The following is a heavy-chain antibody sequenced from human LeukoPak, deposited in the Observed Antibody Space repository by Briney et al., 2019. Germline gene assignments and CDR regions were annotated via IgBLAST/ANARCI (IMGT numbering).Heavy chain of an antibody. CDR1: GYTFTSYG. V-gene: IGHV1-18*01. J-gene: IGHJ4*02. D-gene: IGHD1-26*01. CDR3: ARGFSGSYYEGFDY. CDR2: ISAYNGNT. Sequence: ASVKVSCKASGYTFTSYGISWVRRAPGQGLEWMGWISAYNGNTNYAQKLQGRVTMTTDTSTSTAYMELRSLRSDDTAVYYCARGFSGSYYEGFDYWGQGTLVTVSS.